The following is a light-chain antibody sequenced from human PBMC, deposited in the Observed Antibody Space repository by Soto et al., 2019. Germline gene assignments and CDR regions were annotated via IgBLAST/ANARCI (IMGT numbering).Light chain of an antibody. CDR2: EAT. CDR3: QQANSFPIT. J-gene: IGKJ5*01. V-gene: IGKV1-12*01. Sequence: DIQMTQSPFSLSASLGDTFTITCRASQGLKFLAWYQQKPGKAPRLLIYEATNLQSGVPPRFSGSGSGTDFTLTISSLQPEDFATYFCQQANSFPITFGQGTRLEIK. CDR1: QGLKF.